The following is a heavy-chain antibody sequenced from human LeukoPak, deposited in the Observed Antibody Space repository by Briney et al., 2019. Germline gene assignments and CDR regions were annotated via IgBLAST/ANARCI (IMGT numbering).Heavy chain of an antibody. CDR1: GFTLRSYG. V-gene: IGHV3-33*01. D-gene: IGHD3-16*01. J-gene: IGHJ6*02. CDR2: IWYDGSNK. Sequence: PGGSLRLSCAASGFTLRSYGMHWVRQAPGKGLEWVAVIWYDGSNKYYVDSVKGRFTISRDNSKNTLDLQMNSLRADDTAVYYCARDGGGVSSMDVWGQGTTVTIS. CDR3: ARDGGGVSSMDV.